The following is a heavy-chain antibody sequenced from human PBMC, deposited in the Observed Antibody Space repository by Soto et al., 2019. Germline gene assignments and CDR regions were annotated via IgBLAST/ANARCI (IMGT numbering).Heavy chain of an antibody. D-gene: IGHD5-12*01. CDR3: ARVASAYDRGSAYYYSNYMDV. J-gene: IGHJ6*03. V-gene: IGHV4-34*01. CDR2: INHSGST. CDR1: GGSFSGSF. Sequence: KPSETLSLTCAVYGGSFSGSFWSWIRQPPGKGLEWIGEINHSGSTNYNPSLKSRVIMSVDTSKNQFSLRLTSVTAADTAVYYCARVASAYDRGSAYYYSNYMDVWDKGTTVTVSS.